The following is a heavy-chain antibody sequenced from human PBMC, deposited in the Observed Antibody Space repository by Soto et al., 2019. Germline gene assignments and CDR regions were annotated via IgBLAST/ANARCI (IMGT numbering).Heavy chain of an antibody. CDR2: IYTSGST. CDR3: VRTARQGAVAPHWFDR. Sequence: SETLSLTCTVSGGSGRSDGYYWSWIRQPAGKGLEWIGRIYTSGSTNYNPSLMSRLTISVDTSKNQFSLKLTSVTAAETAVYYCVRTARQGAVAPHWFDRWGQGTQVTVSS. CDR1: GGSGRSDGYY. V-gene: IGHV4-61*02. D-gene: IGHD2-21*02. J-gene: IGHJ5*02.